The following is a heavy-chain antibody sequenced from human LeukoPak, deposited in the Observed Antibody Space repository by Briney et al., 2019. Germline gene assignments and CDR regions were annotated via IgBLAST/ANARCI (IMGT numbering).Heavy chain of an antibody. V-gene: IGHV3-30-3*01. CDR1: GFTFSSYA. D-gene: IGHD3-22*01. CDR2: ISYDGSNN. Sequence: PGGSLRLSCAASGFTFSSYAMHWVRQAPGKGLEWVAVISYDGSNNYYADSVKGRFTISRDNSKNTLYLQMNSLRAEDTAVYYCARAKGPNYYDSSGYSYWGQGTLVTVSS. J-gene: IGHJ4*02. CDR3: ARAKGPNYYDSSGYSY.